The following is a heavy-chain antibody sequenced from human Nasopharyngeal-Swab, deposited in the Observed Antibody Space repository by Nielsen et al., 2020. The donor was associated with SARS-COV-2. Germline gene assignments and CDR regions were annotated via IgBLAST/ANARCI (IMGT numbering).Heavy chain of an antibody. V-gene: IGHV4-31*03. J-gene: IGHJ3*01. CDR2: IHYTGKT. CDR3: AREVINQAVSDAFDF. Sequence: SETLPLTCTVSGGSISSDNYFWSWIRQRPGKGLEWIGYIHYTGKTYYNPSLESRLTISLGTSRNQFSLMLRSVTAADTAVYYCAREVINQAVSDAFDFWGQGTMVTVS. CDR1: GGSISSDNYF. D-gene: IGHD3-16*02.